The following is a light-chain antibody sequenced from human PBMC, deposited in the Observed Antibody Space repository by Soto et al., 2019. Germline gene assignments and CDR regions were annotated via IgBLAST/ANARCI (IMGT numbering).Light chain of an antibody. CDR2: LNSDGSH. V-gene: IGLV4-69*01. CDR1: SGHSSYA. CDR3: HNLGTGLGV. Sequence: QLVLTQSPSASASLGASVKLTCTLSSGHSSYAIAWHQQQPAKGPRYLMKLNSDGSHSKGDGIPARFLGSSSGAERYPTNALPPSEDEAYYYRHNLGTGLGVFGGGTKLTVL. J-gene: IGLJ2*01.